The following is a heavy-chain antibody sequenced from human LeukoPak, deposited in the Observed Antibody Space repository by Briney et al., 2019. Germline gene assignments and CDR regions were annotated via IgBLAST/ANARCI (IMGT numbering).Heavy chain of an antibody. V-gene: IGHV3-21*01. J-gene: IGHJ4*02. D-gene: IGHD6-13*01. CDR2: ISTTSDYI. CDR3: ARGGIYSQGFDY. Sequence: GGSLRLSCAASGFTFSSYSMNWVRQAPGKGLEWVSSISTTSDYIYYADSLKGRLTVSRDNAKNSLYLQMNSLRAEDTAVYYCARGGIYSQGFDYWGQGTLVTVSS. CDR1: GFTFSSYS.